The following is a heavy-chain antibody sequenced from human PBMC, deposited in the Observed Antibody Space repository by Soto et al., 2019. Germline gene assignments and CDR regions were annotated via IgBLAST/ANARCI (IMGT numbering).Heavy chain of an antibody. D-gene: IGHD6-25*01. CDR1: GISVTDSS. CDR3: TKARGYNGNYSPF. J-gene: IGHJ4*02. Sequence: DVELVESGGGLVQPGGSVRLSCAVSGISVTDSSMTWVRQAPGKGLEWIALISAGASAIYYAASFKGRFTVSTDTANNSVSLQMRRLIDEDTAVYYCTKARGYNGNYSPFWGQGTLVTVSS. CDR2: ISAGASAI. V-gene: IGHV3-48*02.